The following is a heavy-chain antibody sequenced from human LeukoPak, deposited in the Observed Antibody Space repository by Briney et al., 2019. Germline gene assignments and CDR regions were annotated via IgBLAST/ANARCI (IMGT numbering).Heavy chain of an antibody. Sequence: SETLSLTCTVSGGSISNYYWSWIRQPPGKGLEWIGYISYSGSTNYNPALKSRVTMSADTSKNQFSLKLSSVTAADTAVYYCVRVGYCTSTSCPFDYWGQGTLVTVSS. D-gene: IGHD2-2*01. CDR2: ISYSGST. CDR3: VRVGYCTSTSCPFDY. V-gene: IGHV4-59*01. CDR1: GGSISNYY. J-gene: IGHJ4*02.